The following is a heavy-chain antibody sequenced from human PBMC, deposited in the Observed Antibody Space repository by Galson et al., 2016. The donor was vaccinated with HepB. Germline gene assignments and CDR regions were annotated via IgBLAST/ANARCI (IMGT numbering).Heavy chain of an antibody. CDR3: AKDNGLFRFDI. CDR2: ISYDGSNK. CDR1: GFTFNTYG. J-gene: IGHJ3*02. Sequence: SLRLSCAPSGFTFNTYGMHWVRQAPGKGLEWVALISYDGSNKYHADSVRGRSTISRDNSKNTLSLQMNSLRAEDTAIYYCAKDNGLFRFDIWGQGTMVTVSS. D-gene: IGHD3-22*01. V-gene: IGHV3-30*18.